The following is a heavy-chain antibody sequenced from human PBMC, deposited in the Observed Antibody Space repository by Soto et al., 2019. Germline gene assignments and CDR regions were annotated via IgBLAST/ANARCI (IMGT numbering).Heavy chain of an antibody. CDR3: ARHNYDSSGTAVDV. CDR2: IYYSGST. D-gene: IGHD3-22*01. J-gene: IGHJ6*02. CDR1: GGSISSVGYY. V-gene: IGHV4-31*03. Sequence: SETLSLTCTVSGGSISSVGYYRSWIRQHPGKGLEWIGYIYYSGSTYYNPSLKSRVTISVDTSKNQFSLKLSSVTAADTAVYYCARHNYDSSGTAVDVWGQGTTVTVSS.